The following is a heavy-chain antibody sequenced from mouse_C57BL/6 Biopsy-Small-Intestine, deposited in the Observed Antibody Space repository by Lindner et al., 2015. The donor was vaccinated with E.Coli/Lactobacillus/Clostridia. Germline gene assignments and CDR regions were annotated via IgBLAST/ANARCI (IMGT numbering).Heavy chain of an antibody. CDR1: GYTFTDYE. CDR3: TRGDYSSLGDY. V-gene: IGHV1-15*01. Sequence: VQLQESGAELVRPGASVTLSCKASGYTFTDYEMHWVKQTPVHGLEWIGSIDPATGGTAYNQNFKGKAILTADKSSSTAYMELRSLTSEDSAVYYCTRGDYSSLGDYWGQGTTLTVSS. J-gene: IGHJ2*01. D-gene: IGHD2-12*01. CDR2: IDPATGGT.